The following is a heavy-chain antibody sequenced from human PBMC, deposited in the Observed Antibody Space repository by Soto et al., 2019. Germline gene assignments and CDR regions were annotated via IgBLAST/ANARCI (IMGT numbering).Heavy chain of an antibody. CDR2: IFYLGSS. CDR1: GDSIISSDFY. CDR3: ARHSLALRKNNWFDP. V-gene: IGHV4-39*01. Sequence: LQLQESGPGLVKPSETLSLTCTVSGDSIISSDFYWGWVRQPPGKGLEWIGSIFYLGSSYYNPSLKSRVTMSVDTSKNQFSLRLRSVTAADTALYFCARHSLALRKNNWFDPWGQGIMVTVSS. D-gene: IGHD3-3*02. J-gene: IGHJ5*02.